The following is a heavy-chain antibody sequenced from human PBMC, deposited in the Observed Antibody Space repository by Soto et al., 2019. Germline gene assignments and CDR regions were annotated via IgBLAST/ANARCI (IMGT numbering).Heavy chain of an antibody. CDR3: AKIDAGGGFDY. CDR2: ISYDGSNK. Sequence: GGSLRLSCAASGFTFSSYGMHWVRQAPGKGLEWVAVISYDGSNKYYADSVKGRFTISRDNSKNTLYLQMNSLRAEDTAVYYCAKIDAGGGFDYWGQGTLVTVSS. CDR1: GFTFSSYG. J-gene: IGHJ4*02. V-gene: IGHV3-30*18.